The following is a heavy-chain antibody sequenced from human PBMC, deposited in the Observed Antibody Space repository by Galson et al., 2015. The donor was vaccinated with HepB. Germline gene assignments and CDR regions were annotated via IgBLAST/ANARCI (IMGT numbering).Heavy chain of an antibody. Sequence: ETLSLTCAVPDELSDFYWSWIRQPPDMGLEWLGEITRSGNANYNPSLKSRVTISVDTSKSHFYLKMTSLSSADTAVYYCARNGFDLWGQGALVTVSS. D-gene: IGHD2-8*01. CDR2: ITRSGNA. J-gene: IGHJ4*02. CDR3: ARNGFDL. CDR1: DELSDFY. V-gene: IGHV4-34*01.